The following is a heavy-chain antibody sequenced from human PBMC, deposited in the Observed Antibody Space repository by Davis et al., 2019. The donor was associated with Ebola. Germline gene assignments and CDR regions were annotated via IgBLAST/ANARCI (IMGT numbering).Heavy chain of an antibody. J-gene: IGHJ4*02. CDR2: IWYDGSNK. CDR3: ARSPLGSEFYFDY. D-gene: IGHD1-26*01. CDR1: GFTFSSYG. V-gene: IGHV3-33*01. Sequence: GESLKISCAASGFTFSSYGMHWVRQAPGKGLEWVAVIWYDGSNKYYADSVKGRFTISRDNSKNTLYLQMNSLRAEDTAVYYCARSPLGSEFYFDYWGQGTLVTVSS.